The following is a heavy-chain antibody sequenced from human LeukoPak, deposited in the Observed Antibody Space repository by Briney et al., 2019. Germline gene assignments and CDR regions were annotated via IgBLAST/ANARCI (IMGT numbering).Heavy chain of an antibody. J-gene: IGHJ4*02. CDR3: ASNWGSYPDC. Sequence: GGSLRLSCAASGFAFSSYWMTWVRQAPGKGLEWVANIKEDGSKKYYVDSVKGRFTISRDNAKNSLYLQMNSLRAEDTALYFCASNWGSYPDCWGQGALVTVSS. V-gene: IGHV3-7*01. CDR2: IKEDGSKK. CDR1: GFAFSSYW. D-gene: IGHD3-16*01.